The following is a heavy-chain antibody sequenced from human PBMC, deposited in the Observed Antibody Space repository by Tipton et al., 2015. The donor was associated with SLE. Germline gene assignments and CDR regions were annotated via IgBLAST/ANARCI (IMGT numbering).Heavy chain of an antibody. V-gene: IGHV4-39*01. Sequence: TLSLTCTVSGGSISSSSYYWGWIRQPPGKGLEWIGSIYYSGSTYYNPSLKSRVTISVDTSKNQFSLKLSSVTAADTAVYYCARPVHYDFWSGYYTPPEAFDSWGQGTMVTVSS. D-gene: IGHD3-3*01. CDR2: IYYSGST. CDR1: GGSISSSSYY. J-gene: IGHJ3*02. CDR3: ARPVHYDFWSGYYTPPEAFDS.